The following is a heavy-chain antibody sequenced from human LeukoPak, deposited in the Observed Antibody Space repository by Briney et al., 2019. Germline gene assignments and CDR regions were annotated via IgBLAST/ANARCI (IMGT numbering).Heavy chain of an antibody. CDR2: ISGSGGST. CDR1: GFTFSSYA. CDR3: AKYLITMVRGVIGY. Sequence: PGGSLRLSCAASGFTFSSYARSWVRQAPGKGLEGVSAISGSGGSTYYADSVKGRFTISRDNSKNTLYLQMNSLRAEDTAVYYCAKYLITMVRGVIGYWGQGTLVTVSS. D-gene: IGHD3-10*01. J-gene: IGHJ4*02. V-gene: IGHV3-23*01.